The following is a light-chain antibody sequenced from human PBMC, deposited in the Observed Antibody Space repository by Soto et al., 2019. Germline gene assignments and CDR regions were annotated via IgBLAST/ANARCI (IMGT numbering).Light chain of an antibody. CDR2: GVS. Sequence: EIVLTQSPGTLSLSPGQRATLSCRASRSVRGSNLAWYQQKPGQAPRLLIYGVSSRATGIPDGFSGSGSGTDFTLTISRLAREDFALYYCQQYGSSPKTFGQGTKVDIK. CDR3: QQYGSSPKT. J-gene: IGKJ1*01. CDR1: RSVRGSN. V-gene: IGKV3-20*01.